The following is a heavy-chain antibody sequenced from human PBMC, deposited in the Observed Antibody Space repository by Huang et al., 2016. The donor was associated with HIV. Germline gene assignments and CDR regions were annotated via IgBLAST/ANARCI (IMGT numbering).Heavy chain of an antibody. CDR2: IDPNSGAI. J-gene: IGHJ4*02. D-gene: IGHD3-10*01. V-gene: IGHV1-2*06. CDR3: AREAWASGVAHYFDY. CDR1: GYSFTGHF. Sequence: QVQLVQSGAEVKRPGASVKVSCKVSGYSFTGHFIHWVRQAPGQELEGMGRIDPNSGAINRASRFQRRVSMTRDKSIGTAYMELSGLRSDDTAVFFCAREAWASGVAHYFDYWGPGTLVTVSS.